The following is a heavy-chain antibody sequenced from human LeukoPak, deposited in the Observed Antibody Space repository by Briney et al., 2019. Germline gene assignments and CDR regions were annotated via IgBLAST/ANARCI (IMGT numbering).Heavy chain of an antibody. D-gene: IGHD2-2*01. CDR3: ARDVRDPYCSSTSCYSLDY. J-gene: IGHJ4*02. Sequence: ASVKVSCKASGYTFTSYGISWVRQAPGQGLEWMGWISAYNGNTNYAQKLQGRVTMTTDTSTSTAYMELRSLRSDDTAVYYCARDVRDPYCSSTSCYSLDYWGQGTLVTVSS. CDR1: GYTFTSYG. CDR2: ISAYNGNT. V-gene: IGHV1-18*01.